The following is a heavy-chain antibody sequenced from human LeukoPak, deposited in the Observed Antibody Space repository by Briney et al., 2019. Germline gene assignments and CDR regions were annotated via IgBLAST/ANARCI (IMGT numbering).Heavy chain of an antibody. CDR2: IYYSGST. CDR3: ARGGYYHDSSGYLLSDAFDI. D-gene: IGHD3-22*01. Sequence: SETLSLTCTVSGGSISSYYWSWIRQPPGKGLEWIGYIYYSGSTNYNPSLKSRVTISLDTSKNQFSLKLSSVTAADTAVYYCARGGYYHDSSGYLLSDAFDIWGQGTMVTVSS. V-gene: IGHV4-59*01. CDR1: GGSISSYY. J-gene: IGHJ3*02.